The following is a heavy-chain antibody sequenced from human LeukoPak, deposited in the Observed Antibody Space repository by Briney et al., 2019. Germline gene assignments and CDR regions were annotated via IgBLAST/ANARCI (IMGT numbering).Heavy chain of an antibody. CDR1: GFTLSSYA. Sequence: GGSLRLSCAASGFTLSSYAMSWVRQAPGKGLEWVSAISGSGGSTYYADSVKGRFTISRDNAKNSLYLQMNSLRAEDTAVYHCARENDFPFYYFDYWGQGTLVTVSS. CDR2: ISGSGGST. J-gene: IGHJ4*02. D-gene: IGHD3-3*01. V-gene: IGHV3-23*01. CDR3: ARENDFPFYYFDY.